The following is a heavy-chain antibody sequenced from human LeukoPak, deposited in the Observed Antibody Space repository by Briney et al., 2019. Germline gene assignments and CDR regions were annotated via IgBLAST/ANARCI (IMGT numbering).Heavy chain of an antibody. Sequence: PSETLSLTCTVSGGSISSSSYYWGWIRQPPGKGLEWIGSIYYSGSTYYNPSLKSRVTISVDTSKNQFSLKLSSVTAADTAVYYCARDTFRLHYDSSGPNPSRRGGLDYWGQGTLVTVSS. CDR2: IYYSGST. V-gene: IGHV4-39*07. CDR3: ARDTFRLHYDSSGPNPSRRGGLDY. CDR1: GGSISSSSYY. J-gene: IGHJ4*02. D-gene: IGHD3-22*01.